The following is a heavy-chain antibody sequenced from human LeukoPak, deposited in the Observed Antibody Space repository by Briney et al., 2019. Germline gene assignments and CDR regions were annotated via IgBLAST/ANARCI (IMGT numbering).Heavy chain of an antibody. CDR1: GGAFSSYA. Sequence: SVKVSCKASGGAFSSYAISWVRQAPGQGLEWMEGIIPIFGTANYAQKFQGRVTITTDESTSTAYMELSSLRSEDTAVYYCARSWGIAAVSFYWGQGTLVTVSS. V-gene: IGHV1-69*05. J-gene: IGHJ4*02. CDR3: ARSWGIAAVSFY. D-gene: IGHD6-13*01. CDR2: IIPIFGTA.